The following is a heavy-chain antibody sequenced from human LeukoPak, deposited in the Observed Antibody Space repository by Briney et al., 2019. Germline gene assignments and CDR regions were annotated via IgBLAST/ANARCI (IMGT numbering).Heavy chain of an antibody. CDR1: GGSFSGYY. Sequence: SETLSLTCAVYGGSFSGYYWSWIRQPPGKGLEWIGEINHSGSTNYNPSLKSRVTISVDTSKNQFSLTLSSVTAADTAVYYCAREGSSGRVAEAFDYWGQGTLVTVSS. D-gene: IGHD3-16*01. CDR2: INHSGST. CDR3: AREGSSGRVAEAFDY. V-gene: IGHV4-34*01. J-gene: IGHJ4*02.